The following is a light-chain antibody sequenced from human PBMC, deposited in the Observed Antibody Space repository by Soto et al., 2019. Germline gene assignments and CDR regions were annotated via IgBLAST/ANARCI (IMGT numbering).Light chain of an antibody. CDR2: KAS. Sequence: TQSPGPLSLSPGERVTITCRASQTISSWLAWYQQKPGKAPNLLIYKASTLKSGVPSRFSGSGSGTEFTLTISSLQPDEFATYYCQHYNSYSEAFGQGTKVDI. V-gene: IGKV1-5*03. CDR3: QHYNSYSEA. J-gene: IGKJ1*01. CDR1: QTISSW.